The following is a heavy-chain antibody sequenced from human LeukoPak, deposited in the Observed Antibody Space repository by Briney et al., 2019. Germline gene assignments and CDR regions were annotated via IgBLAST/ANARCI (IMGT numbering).Heavy chain of an antibody. Sequence: ASVKVSCKASGYSFTNYGISWVRQAPGQGLEWMGWLNTYSGNTNYAQKFQGRVTMTTDISTSTVFMEMRRLRSDDTAVYFCARDRDTGYDCGYWGQGTLVTVSS. D-gene: IGHD5-12*01. CDR3: ARDRDTGYDCGY. CDR2: LNTYSGNT. J-gene: IGHJ4*02. CDR1: GYSFTNYG. V-gene: IGHV1-18*04.